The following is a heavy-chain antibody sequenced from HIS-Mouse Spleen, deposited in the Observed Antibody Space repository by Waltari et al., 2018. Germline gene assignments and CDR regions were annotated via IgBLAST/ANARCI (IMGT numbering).Heavy chain of an antibody. CDR2: TYYRSKWYN. V-gene: IGHV6-1*01. Sequence: QVQLQQSGPGLVKPSQPLSLTCAISGDSVPSNSSAWNWNRQSPSRGLEWLGRTYYRSKWYNDYAVSVKSRITINPDTSKNQFSLQLNSVTPEDTAVYYCARGYCTNGVCYDYWGQGTLVTVSS. D-gene: IGHD2-8*01. CDR1: GDSVPSNSSA. J-gene: IGHJ4*02. CDR3: ARGYCTNGVCYDY.